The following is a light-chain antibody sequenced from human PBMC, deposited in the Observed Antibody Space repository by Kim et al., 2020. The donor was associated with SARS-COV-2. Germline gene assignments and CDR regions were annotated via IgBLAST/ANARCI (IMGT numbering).Light chain of an antibody. CDR3: QSYDSSLSGSGV. V-gene: IGLV1-40*01. CDR2: GNS. CDR1: SSNIGAGYD. J-gene: IGLJ1*01. Sequence: RVTISCTCSSSNIGAGYDVHWCKQLPGTAPKLLSYGNSNRPSGVPDRFSGSKAGTSASLAITGLQAEDEADYYCQSYDSSLSGSGVFGTGTKVTVL.